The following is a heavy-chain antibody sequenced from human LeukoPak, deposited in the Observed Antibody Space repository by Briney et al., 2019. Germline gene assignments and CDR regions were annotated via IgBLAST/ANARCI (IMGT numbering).Heavy chain of an antibody. V-gene: IGHV1-69*04. J-gene: IGHJ4*02. CDR2: IIPILGIA. CDR1: GGTFSSYA. D-gene: IGHD2-21*02. CDR3: ARDLAYSGGDCWYFDY. Sequence: SVKVSCKASGGTFSSYAISWVRPAPGQGRGWMGRIIPILGIANYAQKFKGRVTITADKSTSTAYMELSSLRSEDTAVYNCARDLAYSGGDCWYFDYWGQGTLVTVSS.